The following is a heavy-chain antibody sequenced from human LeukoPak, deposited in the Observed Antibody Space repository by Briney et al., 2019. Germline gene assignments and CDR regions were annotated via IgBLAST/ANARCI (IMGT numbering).Heavy chain of an antibody. CDR3: ARDSWGLVDY. CDR1: GFTFSSYW. J-gene: IGHJ4*02. D-gene: IGHD7-27*01. V-gene: IGHV3-74*01. Sequence: GGSLRLSCAASGFTFSSYWMHWVRQAPGKGLVWVSRISSDGSNTRYADSVKGRFTISRDNAKNTLYLQMNSLRAEDTAVYYCARDSWGLVDYWGQGTLVTVSS. CDR2: ISSDGSNT.